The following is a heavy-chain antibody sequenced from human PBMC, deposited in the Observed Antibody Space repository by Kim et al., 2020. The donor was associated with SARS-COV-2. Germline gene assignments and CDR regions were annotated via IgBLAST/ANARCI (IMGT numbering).Heavy chain of an antibody. CDR3: TKSLSGLRLVIAVAQPFDS. J-gene: IGHJ4*02. V-gene: IGHV3-23*01. CDR1: GFTFRSHA. CDR2: ISHSGGST. Sequence: GGSLRLSCVASGFTFRSHALSWVRQSPGKGLEWVSAISHSGGSTYYADSVKGRFTISRDNSRNTLYLQTDSLRAEDTAVYYCTKSLSGLRLVIAVAQPFDSWGQGTLVTVSS. D-gene: IGHD6-19*01.